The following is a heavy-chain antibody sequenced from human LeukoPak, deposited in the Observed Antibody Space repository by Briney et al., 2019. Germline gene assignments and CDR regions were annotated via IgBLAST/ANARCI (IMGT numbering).Heavy chain of an antibody. D-gene: IGHD5-12*01. CDR3: ARGYSGYDWAPDY. CDR1: GFTVSSNY. V-gene: IGHV3-66*01. J-gene: IGHJ4*02. Sequence: GGSLRLSCAASGFTVSSNYMSWVRQAPGKGVEWVSVIYSGGSTYYADSVKGRFTISRDNSKNTLYLQMNSLRAEDTAVYYCARGYSGYDWAPDYWGQGTLVTVSS. CDR2: IYSGGST.